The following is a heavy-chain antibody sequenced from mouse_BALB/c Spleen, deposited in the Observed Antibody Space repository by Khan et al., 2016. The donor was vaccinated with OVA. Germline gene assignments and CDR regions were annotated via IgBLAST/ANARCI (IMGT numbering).Heavy chain of an antibody. CDR3: TRSYDSYYFDY. CDR1: GYSFTSYW. V-gene: IGHV1-5*01. CDR2: IYPGISDT. D-gene: IGHD2-4*01. J-gene: IGHJ2*01. Sequence: EVQLQQSGTVLARPGASVKMSCKASGYSFTSYWIYWVKQRPGQGLEWIGAIYPGISDTRYNQKFKGKAKLTAVTSASTAFMELSSLTNEDSAVFYCTRSYDSYYFDYWGQGTTLTVSS.